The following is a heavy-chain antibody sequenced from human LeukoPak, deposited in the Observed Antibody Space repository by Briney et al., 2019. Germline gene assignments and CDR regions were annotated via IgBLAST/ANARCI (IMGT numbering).Heavy chain of an antibody. CDR3: ARSYSSSSSYYYYYYYYMDV. V-gene: IGHV4-59*01. D-gene: IGHD6-6*01. CDR2: IYYSGST. Sequence: SETLSLTCTVSGGSISSYYWSWIRRPPGKGLEWIGYIYYSGSTNYNPSLKSRVTISVDTSKNQFSLKLSSVTAADTAVYYCARSYSSSSSYYYYYYYYMDVWGKGTTVTVSS. J-gene: IGHJ6*03. CDR1: GGSISSYY.